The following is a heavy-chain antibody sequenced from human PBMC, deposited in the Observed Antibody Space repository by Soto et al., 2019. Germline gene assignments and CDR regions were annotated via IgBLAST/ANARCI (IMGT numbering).Heavy chain of an antibody. CDR1: GGTFSSYA. D-gene: IGHD3-22*01. J-gene: IGHJ3*02. CDR2: IIPIFGTA. Sequence: SVKVSCKASGGTFSSYAISWVRQAPGQGLEWMGGIIPIFGTANYAQKFQGRVTITADESTSTAYMELSSLRSEDTAVYYCAGGITMIVVVIRSGAFDIWGQGTMVTVSS. CDR3: AGGITMIVVVIRSGAFDI. V-gene: IGHV1-69*13.